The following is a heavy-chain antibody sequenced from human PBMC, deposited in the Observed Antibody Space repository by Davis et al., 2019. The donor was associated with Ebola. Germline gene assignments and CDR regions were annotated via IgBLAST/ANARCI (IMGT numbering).Heavy chain of an antibody. CDR3: ARGRLTELLWFGESLYGMDV. D-gene: IGHD3-10*01. J-gene: IGHJ6*04. Sequence: MPSETLSLTCTVSGVSISNVNYYWSWIRQPPGKGLEWIGEINYSGSTNYNPSLKSRVTISADTSKNQFSLKLNSVTAADTAVYYCARGRLTELLWFGESLYGMDVWGKGTTVTVSS. CDR2: INYSGST. CDR1: GVSISNVNYY. V-gene: IGHV4-39*07.